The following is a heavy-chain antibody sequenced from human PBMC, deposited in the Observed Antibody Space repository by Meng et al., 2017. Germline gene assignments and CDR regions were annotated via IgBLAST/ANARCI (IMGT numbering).Heavy chain of an antibody. CDR3: ARDHSGSCDY. CDR2: ISYDGSNK. J-gene: IGHJ4*02. V-gene: IGHV3-30*04. CDR1: GFNFSSYA. D-gene: IGHD1-26*01. Sequence: QVGLVESGGGVVQPGRILRLSCAASGFNFSSYAMPWVRQAPGKGLEWVAVISYDGSNKYYADSAKGRFTISRDNSKNTLYLQMNSLRAEDTAVYYCARDHSGSCDYWGQGTLVTVSS.